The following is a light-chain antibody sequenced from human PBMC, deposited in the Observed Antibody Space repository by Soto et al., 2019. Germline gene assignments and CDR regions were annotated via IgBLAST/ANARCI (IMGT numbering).Light chain of an antibody. Sequence: QSVLTQPPSASGTPGQRVTISCSGGRSNIVGSNYVYWFQQYPGTAPKVLVFGTNLRPSGVPDRFSASKSGTSGSLTISGLRFEDEADYYCAAWDDSLRVVLFGGGTKLTVL. CDR2: GTN. CDR1: RSNIVGSNY. CDR3: AAWDDSLRVVL. V-gene: IGLV1-47*02. J-gene: IGLJ2*01.